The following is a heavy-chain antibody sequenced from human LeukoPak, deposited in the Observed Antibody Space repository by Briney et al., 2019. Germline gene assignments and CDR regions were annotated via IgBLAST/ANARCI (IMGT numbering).Heavy chain of an antibody. V-gene: IGHV4-4*07. Sequence: SETLSLTCTVSGGSISSYYWSWIRQPAGKGLEWIGRIYTSGITNYNPSLKSRVTMSVDTSKNQFSLKLSSVAAADTAVYYCAREYYYDSSGYPHWGQGTLVTVSS. CDR2: IYTSGIT. CDR3: AREYYYDSSGYPH. J-gene: IGHJ4*02. CDR1: GGSISSYY. D-gene: IGHD3-22*01.